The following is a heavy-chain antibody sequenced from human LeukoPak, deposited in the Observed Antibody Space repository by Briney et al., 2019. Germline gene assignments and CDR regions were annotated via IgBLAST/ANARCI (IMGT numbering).Heavy chain of an antibody. V-gene: IGHV1-8*01. CDR3: ASTGLRYFDWVLDY. CDR1: GYTFTSYD. D-gene: IGHD3-9*01. Sequence: GASVKVSCKASGYTFTSYDINWVRQATGPGLEWMGWMNPNGGNTGYAQKFQGRVTMTRNTSISTAYMELSSLRSEDTADYYCASTGLRYFDWVLDYWDQGTLVTVSS. CDR2: MNPNGGNT. J-gene: IGHJ4*02.